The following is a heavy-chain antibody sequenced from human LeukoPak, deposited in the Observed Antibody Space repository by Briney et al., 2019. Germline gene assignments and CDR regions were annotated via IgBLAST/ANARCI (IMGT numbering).Heavy chain of an antibody. CDR3: ARHSGNYYPDY. Sequence: SETLSLTCTVSGGSISNSNYYCAWIRQPPGKGLEWIGSIYYSGSTYYNPSLKSRVAISVDTSKNQFSLTLSSVTAADTAVYYCARHSGNYYPDYWGQGTLVTVYS. D-gene: IGHD1-26*01. J-gene: IGHJ4*02. V-gene: IGHV4-39*01. CDR1: GGSISNSNYY. CDR2: IYYSGST.